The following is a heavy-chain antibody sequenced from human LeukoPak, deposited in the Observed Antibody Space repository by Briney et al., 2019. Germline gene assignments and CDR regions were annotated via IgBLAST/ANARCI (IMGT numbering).Heavy chain of an antibody. CDR2: INPSGGST. CDR3: ARPRTMIDAFDI. Sequence: ASVTVSCKASGYTFINYYMHWVRQAPGQGLEWMGIINPSGGSTSYAQKFQGRVTMTRDTSASTAYMELRSLRSDDTAVYYCARPRTMIDAFDIWGQGTMVTVSS. D-gene: IGHD3-22*01. V-gene: IGHV1-46*01. J-gene: IGHJ3*02. CDR1: GYTFINYY.